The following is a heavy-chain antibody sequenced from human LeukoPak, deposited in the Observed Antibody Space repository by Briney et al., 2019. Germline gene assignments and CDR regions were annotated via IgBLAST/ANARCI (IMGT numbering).Heavy chain of an antibody. V-gene: IGHV4-4*02. Sequence: SETLSLTCAVSGGSISSSNWWNWVRQSPGKGLEWIGEIYHRGNTHYNPSLKSRVTMSVDTSTNQFSLRVNSVTAADTAVYYCARCDYYDFWSGLGINWFDPWGQGTLVTVSS. J-gene: IGHJ5*02. CDR2: IYHRGNT. D-gene: IGHD3-3*01. CDR3: ARCDYYDFWSGLGINWFDP. CDR1: GGSISSSNW.